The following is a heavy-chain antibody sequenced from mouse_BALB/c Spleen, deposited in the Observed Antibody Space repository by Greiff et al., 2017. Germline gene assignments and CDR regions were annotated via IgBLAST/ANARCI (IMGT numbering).Heavy chain of an antibody. Sequence: ESGPGLVKPSQSLSLTCSVTGYSITSGYYWNWIRQFPGNKLEWMGYISYDGSNNYNPSLKNRISITRDTSKNQFFLKLNSVTTEDTATYCCARGTGDYAMDYWGQGTSVTVSS. CDR3: ARGTGDYAMDY. CDR2: ISYDGSN. V-gene: IGHV3-6*02. J-gene: IGHJ4*01. CDR1: GYSITSGYY.